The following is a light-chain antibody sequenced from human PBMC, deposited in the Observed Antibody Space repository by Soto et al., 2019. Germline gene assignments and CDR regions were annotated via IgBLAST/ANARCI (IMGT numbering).Light chain of an antibody. CDR1: SSNIGAGYD. CDR2: GNS. V-gene: IGLV1-40*01. J-gene: IGLJ2*01. CDR3: QSYESSLSVV. Sequence: QSVLTQSPSVSGAPGQRVTISCTGSSSNIGAGYDVHWYQQLPGTAHKLLIYGNSNRPSGVPDRFSGSKSGTSASLAITGLQAEDEADYYCQSYESSLSVVFGGGTKLTVL.